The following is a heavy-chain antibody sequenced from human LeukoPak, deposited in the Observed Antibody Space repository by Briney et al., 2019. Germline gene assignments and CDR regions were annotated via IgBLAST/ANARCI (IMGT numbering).Heavy chain of an antibody. D-gene: IGHD2-15*01. CDR2: IIPVFGTA. V-gene: IGHV1-69*05. CDR3: ARATLGYCSGGSCYSPFYYYYYMDV. J-gene: IGHJ6*03. Sequence: SVKVSCKASGGTFGSYAISWVRQAPGQGLEWMGGIIPVFGTANYAQKFEGRVTITTDESTSTAYMELSSLRSEDTAVYYCARATLGYCSGGSCYSPFYYYYYMDVWGKGTTVTVSS. CDR1: GGTFGSYA.